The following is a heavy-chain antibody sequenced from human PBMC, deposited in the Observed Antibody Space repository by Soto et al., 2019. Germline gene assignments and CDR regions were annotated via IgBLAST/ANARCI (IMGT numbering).Heavy chain of an antibody. CDR2: MNPNSGNT. J-gene: IGHJ4*02. V-gene: IGHV1-8*01. Sequence: ASVKVSCKASGYTFTSYDINWVRQATGQGLEWMGWMNPNSGNTGYAQKFQGRVTMTGNTSISTAYMELSSLRSEDTAVYYCAVGRLTAGSLFDYWGQGTLVTVSS. D-gene: IGHD6-13*01. CDR3: AVGRLTAGSLFDY. CDR1: GYTFTSYD.